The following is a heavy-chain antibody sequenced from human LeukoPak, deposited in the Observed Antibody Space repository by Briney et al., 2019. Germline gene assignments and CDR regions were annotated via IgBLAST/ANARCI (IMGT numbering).Heavy chain of an antibody. J-gene: IGHJ5*02. CDR1: GGTFSSYA. CDR2: IIPIFGTA. Sequence: ASVKVSCEASGGTFSSYAISWVRQAPGQGLEWRGGIIPIFGTANYAQKFQGRVTITADKSTSTAYMELSSLRSEDTAVYYCAGNIVVVPAARGWFDPWGQGTLVTVSS. CDR3: AGNIVVVPAARGWFDP. V-gene: IGHV1-69*06. D-gene: IGHD2-2*01.